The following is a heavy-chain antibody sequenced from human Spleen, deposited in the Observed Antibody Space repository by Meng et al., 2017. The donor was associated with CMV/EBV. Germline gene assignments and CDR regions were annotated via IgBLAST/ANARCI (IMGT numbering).Heavy chain of an antibody. D-gene: IGHD2-2*03. J-gene: IGHJ4*02. CDR1: GFSFRKCD. CDR3: ARDNWIDY. V-gene: IGHV3-30*04. Sequence: LRRSCAASGFSFRKCDIHWVRKGQGKGLEWVAVILYDGGNAYYADSVKGRFTISRDNPNSTVYLQLNSLRPEDTDIYYCARDNWIDYWGPGTLVTVSS. CDR2: ILYDGGNA.